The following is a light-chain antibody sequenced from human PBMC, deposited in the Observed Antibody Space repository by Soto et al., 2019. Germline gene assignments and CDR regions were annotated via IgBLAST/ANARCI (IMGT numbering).Light chain of an antibody. J-gene: IGKJ1*01. CDR3: QQYDDSPPWT. Sequence: EIVLTQSPDTLSLSPGERATLSCRASQSYLAWYQQKPGQAPRLLIYGASSRATGIPDRFSGSGSGTDFTLTIRRLEPEDFAVYYCQQYDDSPPWTFGQGPRVEIK. CDR1: QSY. CDR2: GAS. V-gene: IGKV3-20*01.